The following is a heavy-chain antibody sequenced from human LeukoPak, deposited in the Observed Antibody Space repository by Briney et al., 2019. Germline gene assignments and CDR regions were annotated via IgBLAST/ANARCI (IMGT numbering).Heavy chain of an antibody. D-gene: IGHD3-9*01. CDR1: GYSISSGYY. Sequence: SETLSLTCTVSGYSISSGYYWGWIRQPPGKGLEWIGSIYHSGSTYYNPSLKSRVIISVDTSKNQFSLKLSSVTAADTAVYYCARDWGDILTGYSKNYYYYYMDVWGKGTTVTVSS. V-gene: IGHV4-38-2*02. J-gene: IGHJ6*03. CDR2: IYHSGST. CDR3: ARDWGDILTGYSKNYYYYYMDV.